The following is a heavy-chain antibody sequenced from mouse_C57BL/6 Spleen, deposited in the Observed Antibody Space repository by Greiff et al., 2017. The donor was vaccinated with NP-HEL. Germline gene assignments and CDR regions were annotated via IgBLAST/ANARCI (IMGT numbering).Heavy chain of an antibody. CDR1: GYTFTDYY. D-gene: IGHD1-1*01. V-gene: IGHV1-26*01. Sequence: VQLQQSGPELVKPGASVKISCKASGYTFTDYYMNWVKQSHGKSLEWIGDINPNNGGTSYNQKFKGKATLTADKSSSTAYMQLSSLTSEDSAVYFCARSGYYYGSSYYFDYWGQGTTLTVSS. CDR2: INPNNGGT. CDR3: ARSGYYYGSSYYFDY. J-gene: IGHJ2*01.